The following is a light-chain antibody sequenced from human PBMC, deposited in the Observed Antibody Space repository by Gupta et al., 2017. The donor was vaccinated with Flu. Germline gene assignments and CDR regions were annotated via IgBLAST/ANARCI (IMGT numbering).Light chain of an antibody. J-gene: IGLJ1*01. CDR1: SRAAGGYNY. Sequence: QSALTQPSSVSGSPVQSITISCTVTSRAAGGYNYVSWYQQHPGKAPKLMIYEVSNRPSGVSNRFSGSKSGNTASLTIPGLQAEDEADDYCSSYTSSSTLPFVFGTGTKVTVL. CDR2: EVS. V-gene: IGLV2-14*01. CDR3: SSYTSSSTLPFV.